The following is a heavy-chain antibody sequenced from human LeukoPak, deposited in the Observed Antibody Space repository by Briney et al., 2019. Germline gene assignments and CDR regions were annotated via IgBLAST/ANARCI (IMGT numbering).Heavy chain of an antibody. CDR3: ARDGDSGSSPYFDY. CDR2: INWNGGST. V-gene: IGHV3-20*04. Sequence: RAGGSLRLSCAASGFTFSSYGMSWVRQAPGKGLEWVSGINWNGGSTGYADSVKGRFTISRDNAKNSLYLQMNSLRAEDTALYYCARDGDSGSSPYFDYWGQGTLVTVSS. J-gene: IGHJ4*02. D-gene: IGHD1-26*01. CDR1: GFTFSSYG.